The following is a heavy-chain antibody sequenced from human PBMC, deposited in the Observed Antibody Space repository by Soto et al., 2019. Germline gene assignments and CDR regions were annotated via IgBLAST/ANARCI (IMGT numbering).Heavy chain of an antibody. CDR2: IYYSGST. J-gene: IGHJ5*02. CDR1: GGSISSGGYY. D-gene: IGHD2-2*01. V-gene: IGHV4-31*03. Sequence: SETLSLTCTVSGGSISSGGYYWSWVRQHPGKGLEWIGYIYYSGSTYYNPSLKSRVTISVDTSKNQFSLKLSSVTAADTAVYYFARDLSGYCSSTSCYHWFDPWGQGTLVTVSS. CDR3: ARDLSGYCSSTSCYHWFDP.